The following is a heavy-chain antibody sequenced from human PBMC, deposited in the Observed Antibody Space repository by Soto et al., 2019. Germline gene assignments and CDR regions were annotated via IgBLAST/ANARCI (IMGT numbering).Heavy chain of an antibody. CDR1: GGSFHKFG. D-gene: IGHD3-10*01. Sequence: QVHLVQSGAEMKEPGSSVRVSCKASGGSFHKFGFNWVRQAPGQGLQWMGDITPMFGVAEYAQNLQDRLTIIADDSTETIYMELRSLRSEDTAMYYCARDGEKTYAVHFWGPGTMVTVSS. CDR3: ARDGEKTYAVHF. J-gene: IGHJ3*01. CDR2: ITPMFGVA. V-gene: IGHV1-69*12.